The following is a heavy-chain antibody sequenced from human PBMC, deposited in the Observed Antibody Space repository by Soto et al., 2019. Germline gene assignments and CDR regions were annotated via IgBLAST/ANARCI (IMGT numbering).Heavy chain of an antibody. J-gene: IGHJ6*02. D-gene: IGHD2-2*01. CDR2: ISSSGSTI. V-gene: IGHV3-48*01. Sequence: PGGSLRLSCAASGFTFSSYSMNWVRPAPGKGLEWGSYISSSGSTIYYADSVKGRFTISRDNAKNSLYLQMNSLRAEDTAVYYCAKGGYCSSTSCYGYYYYYGMDVWGQGTTVTVSS. CDR3: AKGGYCSSTSCYGYYYYYGMDV. CDR1: GFTFSSYS.